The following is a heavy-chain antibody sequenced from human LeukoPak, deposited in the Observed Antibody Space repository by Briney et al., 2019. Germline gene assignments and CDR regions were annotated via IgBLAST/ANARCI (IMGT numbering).Heavy chain of an antibody. V-gene: IGHV3-7*01. Sequence: GGSLRLSCAASGFTFSSYWMSWVRQAPGKGLEWVANIKQDGSEKYYVDSVKGRFTISRDNAKNSLYLQMNSLRAEDTAVYYCARGEYSYDEYYMDVWGKGTTVTVSS. CDR3: ARGEYSYDEYYMDV. CDR1: GFTFSSYW. J-gene: IGHJ6*03. D-gene: IGHD5-18*01. CDR2: IKQDGSEK.